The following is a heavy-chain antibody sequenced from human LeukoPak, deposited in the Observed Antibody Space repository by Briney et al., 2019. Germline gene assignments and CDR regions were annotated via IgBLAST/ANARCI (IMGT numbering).Heavy chain of an antibody. Sequence: QPGGSLRLSCAASGLTFNSYGMSWVRQAPGKGLEWVSGISGSGGSTYYADSVKGRFTISRDNSKNTLYLQMNSLRVEDTAVYYCAKGHSAHGTGFDCRGQGTLVAVSS. CDR3: AKGHSAHGTGFDC. J-gene: IGHJ4*02. V-gene: IGHV3-23*01. CDR2: ISGSGGST. CDR1: GLTFNSYG. D-gene: IGHD1-14*01.